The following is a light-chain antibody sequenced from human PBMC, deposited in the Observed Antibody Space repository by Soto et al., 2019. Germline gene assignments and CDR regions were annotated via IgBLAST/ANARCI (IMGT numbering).Light chain of an antibody. V-gene: IGKV3-20*01. CDR1: QSVSSRN. Sequence: EIVLTQSPGTVSLSPGERATLSCRASQSVSSRNLAWYRQKPGQAPSLLIFGASNRATGIPDRFSGSGSGTDFPLTISRLEPEDCAVFYCPRYGDSPPAYPFGQGTKLEIK. J-gene: IGKJ2*01. CDR3: PRYGDSPPAYP. CDR2: GAS.